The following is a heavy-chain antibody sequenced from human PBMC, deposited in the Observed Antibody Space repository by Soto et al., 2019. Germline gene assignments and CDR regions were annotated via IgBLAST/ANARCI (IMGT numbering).Heavy chain of an antibody. D-gene: IGHD6-19*01. CDR1: GGSISSSTYY. CDR3: ERRQSGRPLAY. V-gene: IGHV4-31*03. Sequence: QVQLQESGPGLVKPSQTLSLTCTVSGGSISSSTYYWSWVRQHPGKGLEWIGYIYYSGSTYYNPSLKSRRTISIDTSKNQFYVRLSSVTAADTALYYCERRQSGRPLAYWGQGIPVTVSS. J-gene: IGHJ4*02. CDR2: IYYSGST.